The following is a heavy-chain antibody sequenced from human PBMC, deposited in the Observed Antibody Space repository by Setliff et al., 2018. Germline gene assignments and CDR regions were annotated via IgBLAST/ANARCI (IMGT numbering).Heavy chain of an antibody. CDR1: GDTFRSYA. D-gene: IGHD3-10*01. Sequence: SVKVSCKASGDTFRSYAISWVRQAPGQGLEWMGGIIPIFGTANYAQKFQGRVTITADESTSTAYMELSSLGSEDTAVYYCAGGQPLVRKYYYYMDVWGKGTTVTVSS. J-gene: IGHJ6*03. CDR2: IIPIFGTA. CDR3: AGGQPLVRKYYYYMDV. V-gene: IGHV1-69*13.